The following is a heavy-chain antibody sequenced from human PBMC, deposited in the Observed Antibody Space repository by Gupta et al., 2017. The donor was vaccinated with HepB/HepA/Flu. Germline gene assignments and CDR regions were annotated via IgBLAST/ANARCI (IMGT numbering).Heavy chain of an antibody. V-gene: IGHV4-59*01. CDR2: IYYSGRT. CDR3: ARYDSGGYSREY. J-gene: IGHJ4*02. CDR1: GGSINGYY. D-gene: IGHD3-22*01. Sequence: QVQLQESGPGLVKPSETLSLTCTVSGGSINGYYCGWIRQPPGKGLEWIGYIYYSGRTKYNPSLKSRVAMSVDTSQNHFSLKMNSVTAADTAVYYCARYDSGGYSREYWGQGTLATVAS.